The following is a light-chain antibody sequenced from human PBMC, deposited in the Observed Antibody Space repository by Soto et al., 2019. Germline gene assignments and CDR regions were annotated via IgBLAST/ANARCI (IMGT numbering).Light chain of an antibody. J-gene: IGKJ2*01. Sequence: EIVLTQSPGTLSLSPGERATLSCRASQSVSSSYLAWYQQKPGQAPRLRIYGASSRATGIPDRFSGSGSETDFTLTISRLEPEDFAVYYCQQYGSSPPKTFGQGTKLEIK. CDR3: QQYGSSPPKT. CDR2: GAS. V-gene: IGKV3-20*01. CDR1: QSVSSSY.